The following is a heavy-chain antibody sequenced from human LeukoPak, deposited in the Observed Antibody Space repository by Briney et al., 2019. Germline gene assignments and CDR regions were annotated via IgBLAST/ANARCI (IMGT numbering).Heavy chain of an antibody. V-gene: IGHV3-30*18. CDR2: ISYDGSNK. CDR3: AKDESSGNSDY. D-gene: IGHD6-19*01. CDR1: GFTFSSYW. J-gene: IGHJ4*02. Sequence: GGSLRLSCAASGFTFSSYWMSWVRQAPGKGLEWVAVISYDGSNKYYADSVKGRFTISRDNSKNTLYLQMNSLRAEDTAVYYCAKDESSGNSDYWGQGTLVTVSS.